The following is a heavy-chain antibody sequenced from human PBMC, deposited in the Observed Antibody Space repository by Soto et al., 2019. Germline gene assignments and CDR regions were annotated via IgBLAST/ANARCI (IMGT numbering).Heavy chain of an antibody. CDR2: IDWDDDK. CDR1: GFSLSTSGMC. Sequence: SGPTLVNPTQTLTLTCTFSGFSLSTSGMCVSWIRQPPGKALEWLARIDWDDDKYYSTSLKTRLTISKDTSKNQVVLTMTNMDPVDTATYYCARAMTTAYYFDYWGQGTLVTVSS. J-gene: IGHJ4*02. D-gene: IGHD4-17*01. CDR3: ARAMTTAYYFDY. V-gene: IGHV2-70*11.